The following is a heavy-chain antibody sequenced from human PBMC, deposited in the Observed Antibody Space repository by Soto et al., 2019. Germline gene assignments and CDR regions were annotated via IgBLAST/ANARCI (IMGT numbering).Heavy chain of an antibody. CDR2: IYYSGST. J-gene: IGHJ4*02. CDR1: GGSIRSGDYY. CDR3: ARPRKSYSYASSRYYSDGLPAFDY. Sequence: PSETLSLTCSVSGGSIRSGDYYWSWIRQPPGKGLEWIGYIYYSGSTYYNPSLKSRVTISVDTSKNQFSLKLSSVTAADTAVYYCARPRKSYSYASSRYYSDGLPAFDYWGQGTLVTVSS. V-gene: IGHV4-30-4*01. D-gene: IGHD3-22*01.